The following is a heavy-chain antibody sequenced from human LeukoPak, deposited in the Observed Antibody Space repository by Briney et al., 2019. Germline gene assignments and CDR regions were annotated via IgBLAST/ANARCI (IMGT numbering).Heavy chain of an antibody. CDR1: GGSISSYY. CDR2: IYYSGST. V-gene: IGHV4-59*01. J-gene: IGHJ4*02. CDR3: AREVYSPPYYFDY. Sequence: SETLSLTRTVSGGSISSYYWSWIRQPPGKGLEGMGYIYYSGSTNYNPSLKSRVTISVDTSKNQFSLKLSSVTAADTAVYYCAREVYSPPYYFDYWGQGTLVTVSS. D-gene: IGHD2-15*01.